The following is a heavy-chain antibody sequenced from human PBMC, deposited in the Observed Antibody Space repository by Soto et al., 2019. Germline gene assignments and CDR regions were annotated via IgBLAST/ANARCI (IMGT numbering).Heavy chain of an antibody. J-gene: IGHJ5*02. CDR1: GGTFSSYT. Sequence: QVQLVQSGAEVKKPGSSVKVSCKASGGTFSSYTISWVRQAPGQGLEWMGRIIPILGIANYAQKFQGRVTITADKSTSTAYMELSSLRSADTAVYYCARDSSHRGFDPWGQGTLVTVSS. V-gene: IGHV1-69*08. CDR2: IIPILGIA. CDR3: ARDSSHRGFDP.